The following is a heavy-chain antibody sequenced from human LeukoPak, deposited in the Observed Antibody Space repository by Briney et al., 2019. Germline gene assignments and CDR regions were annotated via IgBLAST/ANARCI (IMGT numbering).Heavy chain of an antibody. V-gene: IGHV3-21*01. Sequence: GGSLRLSCAASGFTFSSYNLNWVRQAPGKGLEWVSSISSSSGYIYYADSVRARFTISRVNAKNSLYLQMNSLRAEDTAVYYCARSGYSSGVYYFDYWGQGTLVTVSS. CDR1: GFTFSSYN. CDR2: ISSSSGYI. J-gene: IGHJ4*02. CDR3: ARSGYSSGVYYFDY. D-gene: IGHD6-19*01.